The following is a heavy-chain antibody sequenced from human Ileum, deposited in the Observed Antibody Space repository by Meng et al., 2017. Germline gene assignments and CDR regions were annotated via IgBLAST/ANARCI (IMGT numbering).Heavy chain of an antibody. J-gene: IGHJ5*02. CDR3: AKEGGGYCSSTSCHINWFDP. CDR1: GVTFSNYA. D-gene: IGHD2-2*02. Sequence: EVQLLESGGGLVQPGGSLRLSCAAPGVTFSNYAMGWVRQAPGKGLDWFSAMRASGDRTFYADSVKGRFTISRDSSKNTLYLEMNSLRAEDTAIYYCAKEGGGYCSSTSCHINWFDPWGQGTLVTVSS. V-gene: IGHV3-23*01. CDR2: MRASGDRT.